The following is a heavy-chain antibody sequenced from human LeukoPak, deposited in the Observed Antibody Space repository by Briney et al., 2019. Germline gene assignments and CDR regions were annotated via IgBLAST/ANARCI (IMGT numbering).Heavy chain of an antibody. V-gene: IGHV1-18*01. Sequence: ASVKVSCKASGYTFTSYGISWVRQAPGQGLEWMGWISAYNGNTNYAQKLQGRVIMTTDTSTSTAYIELRSLRSDDTAVYCCARTMVRGVIIFPWYFDLWGRGTLVTASS. J-gene: IGHJ2*01. CDR1: GYTFTSYG. D-gene: IGHD3-10*01. CDR2: ISAYNGNT. CDR3: ARTMVRGVIIFPWYFDL.